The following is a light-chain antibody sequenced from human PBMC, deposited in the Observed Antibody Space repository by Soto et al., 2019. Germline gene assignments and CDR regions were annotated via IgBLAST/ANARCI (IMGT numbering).Light chain of an antibody. V-gene: IGKV3-20*01. CDR3: QQYGSSPLT. J-gene: IGKJ4*01. Sequence: EIVLEQSPVTLSLSPGERATLSCRASQSVSSSYLAWYQQKPGQAPRLLIYGASSRATGIPDRFSGSGSGTDFTLTISRLEPEDFAVYYCQQYGSSPLTFGGGTKVDIK. CDR2: GAS. CDR1: QSVSSSY.